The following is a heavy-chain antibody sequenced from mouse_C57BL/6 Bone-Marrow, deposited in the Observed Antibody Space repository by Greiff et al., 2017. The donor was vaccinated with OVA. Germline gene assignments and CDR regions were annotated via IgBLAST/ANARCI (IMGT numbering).Heavy chain of an antibody. D-gene: IGHD1-1*01. V-gene: IGHV1-7*01. CDR1: GYTFTTYW. Sequence: VKVVESGAELAKPGASVRLSCKASGYTFTTYWMHWVKQRPGQGLDWIGYINPGSGYTKYNQKFKDKATLTADKSSSTAYMQLSSLTYEDSAVYFCARDYGSYGFSYWGQGTLVTVSA. CDR2: INPGSGYT. CDR3: ARDYGSYGFSY. J-gene: IGHJ3*01.